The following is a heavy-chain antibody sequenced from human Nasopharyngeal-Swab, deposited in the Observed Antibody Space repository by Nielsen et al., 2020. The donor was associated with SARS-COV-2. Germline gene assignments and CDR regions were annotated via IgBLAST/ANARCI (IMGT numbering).Heavy chain of an antibody. V-gene: IGHV1-45*02. D-gene: IGHD2-8*01. Sequence: SVKVSCKASGFSITYRFLHWMRQAPGRALEWMGWITPFNGNAKYAQKFQGRVSITRDGSRTTASLELSSLRPDDTAMYFCASGQCINGVCNPTDGLDVWGQGTSVTVS. CDR2: ITPFNGNA. CDR1: GFSITYRF. J-gene: IGHJ6*02. CDR3: ASGQCINGVCNPTDGLDV.